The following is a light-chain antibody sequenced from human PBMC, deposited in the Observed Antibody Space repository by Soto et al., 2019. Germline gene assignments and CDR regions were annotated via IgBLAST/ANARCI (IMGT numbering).Light chain of an antibody. V-gene: IGLV1-44*01. CDR2: SNN. Sequence: QSVLTQPPSASGTPGQRVTISCSGGSSNLGSNTVNWYQQLPGTAPKLLIYSNNQRPSGVPDRSSGSKSGTSASLAISWLQSEDEADYYCAAWDDSLMGVFGGGTKLTVL. CDR3: AAWDDSLMGV. J-gene: IGLJ3*02. CDR1: SSNLGSNT.